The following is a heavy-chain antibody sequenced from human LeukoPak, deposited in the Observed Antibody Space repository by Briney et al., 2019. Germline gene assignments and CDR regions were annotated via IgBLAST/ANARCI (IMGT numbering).Heavy chain of an antibody. Sequence: SETLSLTCTVSGGSISSYYWSWIRQPAGKGLEWIGRIYTSGSTNYNPSLKSRVTMSVDTSKNQFSLKLSSVTAADTAVYYCAREGWFGEYYYYYYYMDVWGKGTTVTISS. CDR2: IYTSGST. CDR1: GGSISSYY. CDR3: AREGWFGEYYYYYYYMDV. D-gene: IGHD3-10*01. V-gene: IGHV4-4*07. J-gene: IGHJ6*03.